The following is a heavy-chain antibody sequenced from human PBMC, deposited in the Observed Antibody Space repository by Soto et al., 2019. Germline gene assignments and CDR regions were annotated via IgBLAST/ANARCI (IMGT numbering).Heavy chain of an antibody. D-gene: IGHD2-15*01. CDR3: ARYGGCYIFRWFDP. V-gene: IGHV4-34*01. Sequence: QVQLQQWGAGLLKPSETLSLTCAVYGGSFSGYYWSWIRQPPGKGLEWIGESNHSGSTNYNPTLNSRVTISVDTSKNQFSLKLSSVTAADTAVYYCARYGGCYIFRWFDPWGQGTLVTVSS. CDR1: GGSFSGYY. CDR2: SNHSGST. J-gene: IGHJ5*02.